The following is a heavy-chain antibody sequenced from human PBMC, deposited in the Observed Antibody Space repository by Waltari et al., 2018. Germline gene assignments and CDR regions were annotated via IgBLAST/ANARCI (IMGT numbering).Heavy chain of an antibody. Sequence: QVQLQESGPGLVKPSESLSLSRAVSGGSISDNYYWTWIRQPPGKGLEWIGNIYGNTGNTFYNPSLKSRVTISKDTSKDQFFLNLNSVTAADTAVYYCAKDVRHFDLWGPGTPITISS. CDR3: AKDVRHFDL. J-gene: IGHJ2*01. D-gene: IGHD6-25*01. CDR2: IYGNTGNT. CDR1: GGSISDNYY. V-gene: IGHV4-39*07.